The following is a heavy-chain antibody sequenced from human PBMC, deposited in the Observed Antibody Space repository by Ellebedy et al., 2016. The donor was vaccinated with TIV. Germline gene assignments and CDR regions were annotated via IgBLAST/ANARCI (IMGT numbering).Heavy chain of an antibody. CDR3: ARSAGDSSGWFVS. CDR1: GFRFAGHA. D-gene: IGHD3-22*01. CDR2: ITGSGDKT. Sequence: PGGSLRLSCAASGFRFAGHAMSWVRQAQGKGLEWVSSITGSGDKTYYRNSVRGRFSISRDNSRDTLYLDINILRGEDTALYSCARSAGDSSGWFVSWGQGTVVIVSS. V-gene: IGHV3-23*01. J-gene: IGHJ5*01.